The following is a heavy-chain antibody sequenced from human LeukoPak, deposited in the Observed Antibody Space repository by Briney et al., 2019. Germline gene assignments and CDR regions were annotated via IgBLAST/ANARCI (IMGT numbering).Heavy chain of an antibody. D-gene: IGHD7-27*01. Sequence: SQTLSLTCAISGDSVSGNSVVWSWIRQSPSRGLEWLGRTYYRSKWYNDYAVSVKSRITINPDTSKNQFSLQLNSVTPEDTAVYYCACGSGDLFDYWGQGTLVTVSS. CDR3: ACGSGDLFDY. CDR2: TYYRSKWYN. J-gene: IGHJ4*02. CDR1: GDSVSGNSVV. V-gene: IGHV6-1*01.